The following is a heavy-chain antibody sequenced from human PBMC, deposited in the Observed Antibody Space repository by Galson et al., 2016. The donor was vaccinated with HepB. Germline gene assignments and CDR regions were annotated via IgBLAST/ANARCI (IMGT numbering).Heavy chain of an antibody. Sequence: SLRLSCAASRFTFSSYAIHWVRQAPGKGLEWAAGISNDGSNKYYADSVKGRFTISRDNSKNTVYPQMNRLRPEDTAVYYCARDWYPYGSGSCLDYWGQGTLVAVSS. D-gene: IGHD3-10*01. J-gene: IGHJ4*02. V-gene: IGHV3-30*04. CDR1: RFTFSSYA. CDR3: ARDWYPYGSGSCLDY. CDR2: ISNDGSNK.